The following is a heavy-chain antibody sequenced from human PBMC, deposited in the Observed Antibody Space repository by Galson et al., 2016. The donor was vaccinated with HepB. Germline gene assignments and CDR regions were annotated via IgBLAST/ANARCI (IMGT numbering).Heavy chain of an antibody. J-gene: IGHJ2*01. CDR1: GFTFENPA. CDR3: AKDMAKGLFRYFDR. Sequence: SLRLSCAGSGFTFENPAMHWVRQAPGKGLEWVAGVTWNSGTIEYADSVKGRFTISRDNAENSLYLQMDSLTPDDTAVYFCAKDMAKGLFRYFDRWGRGTLVTVSS. D-gene: IGHD5-24*01. CDR2: VTWNSGTI. V-gene: IGHV3-9*01.